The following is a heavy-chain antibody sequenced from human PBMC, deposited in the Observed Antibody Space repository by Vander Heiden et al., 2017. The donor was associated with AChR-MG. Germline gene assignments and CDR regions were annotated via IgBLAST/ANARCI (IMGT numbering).Heavy chain of an antibody. Sequence: QVQLVQSGAEVKKPGSSVKVSCTASGGTFSRSTISWVRQAPGQGLEWMGGVIPILGTANYAQKFQGRLTITADTSTSTAYMELSSLRSDDTAIYYCSRGLNTMVRGPSYYYYMDVWGKGTTVTVS. J-gene: IGHJ6*03. D-gene: IGHD3-10*01. CDR1: GGTFSRST. CDR2: VIPILGTA. CDR3: SRGLNTMVRGPSYYYYMDV. V-gene: IGHV1-69*06.